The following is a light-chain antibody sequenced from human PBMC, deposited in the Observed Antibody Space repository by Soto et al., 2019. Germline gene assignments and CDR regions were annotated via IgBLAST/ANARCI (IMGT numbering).Light chain of an antibody. CDR1: QSVSSSY. Sequence: ENVLTQSPGTLSLSPGERATLSCRASQSVSSSYLAWYQQKPGQAPRLLIYGASSRATGIPDRFSGSGSGTDFTLTISRLEPEDFAVYYCQQYGSSLGTFGQGTQLEIK. CDR2: GAS. J-gene: IGKJ5*01. CDR3: QQYGSSLGT. V-gene: IGKV3-20*01.